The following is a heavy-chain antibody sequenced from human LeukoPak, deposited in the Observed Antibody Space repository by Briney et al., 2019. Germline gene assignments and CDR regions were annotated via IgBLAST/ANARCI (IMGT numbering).Heavy chain of an antibody. Sequence: GGSLRLSCAASGFNFDDYVMSWVRQAPGKGLEWVSGIIWNGGSRGYADSVKGRFTISRDNARNSLYLQMNSLRAEDTALYYCARSRHSYDSTGFPHYWGQGTLVTVSS. CDR1: GFNFDDYV. CDR2: IIWNGGSR. D-gene: IGHD3-22*01. J-gene: IGHJ4*02. CDR3: ARSRHSYDSTGFPHY. V-gene: IGHV3-20*04.